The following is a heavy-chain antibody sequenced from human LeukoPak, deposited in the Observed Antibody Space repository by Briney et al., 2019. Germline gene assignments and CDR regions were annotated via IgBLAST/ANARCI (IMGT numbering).Heavy chain of an antibody. CDR2: IIPIFGTA. V-gene: IGHV1-69*13. J-gene: IGHJ4*02. CDR3: AREGPPSAGGWSNPFDY. CDR1: GYTFTSYG. Sequence: SVKVSCKASGYTFTSYGISWVRQAPGQGLEWMGGIIPIFGTANYAQKFQGRVTITADESTSTAYMELSSLRSEDTAVYYCAREGPPSAGGWSNPFDYWGQGTLVTVSS. D-gene: IGHD6-19*01.